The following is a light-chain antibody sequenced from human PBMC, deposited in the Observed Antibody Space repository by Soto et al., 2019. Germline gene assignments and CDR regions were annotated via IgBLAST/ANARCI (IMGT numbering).Light chain of an antibody. Sequence: QSALTQPPSASGSPGQSVTISCTGTSSDVGGYDFVSWYQRHPGKAPKLMIYDVNKRPSGVPDRFSGSKSGNTASLTVSGLQAEDEADYYCSSYAGSNKNVFGTGTKVTVL. CDR3: SSYAGSNKNV. J-gene: IGLJ1*01. V-gene: IGLV2-8*01. CDR1: SSDVGGYDF. CDR2: DVN.